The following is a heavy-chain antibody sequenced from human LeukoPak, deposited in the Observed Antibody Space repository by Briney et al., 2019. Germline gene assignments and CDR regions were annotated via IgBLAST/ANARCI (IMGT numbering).Heavy chain of an antibody. CDR2: INHSGSS. CDR3: ARGVHRGSYPY. Sequence: SETLSLTCAVYGGSFSGYYLSCIRQPPGKGLEWIGEINHSGSSNYNPYLKSRVTISVETTKDQFSLKLRAVTAADTAIYYCARGVHRGSYPYWGQGTLVTVSS. D-gene: IGHD1-26*01. V-gene: IGHV4-34*01. CDR1: GGSFSGYY. J-gene: IGHJ4*02.